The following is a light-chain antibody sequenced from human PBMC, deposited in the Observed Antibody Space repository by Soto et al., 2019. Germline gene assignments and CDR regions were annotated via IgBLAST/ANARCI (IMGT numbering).Light chain of an antibody. CDR1: QSVNSY. Sequence: EIVLTQSPATLSVSPGERATLSCRASQSVNSYLAWYQHKPGQAPRLVIDDASSRATGIPARFSGSGSGTDFTLTISSLEPEDFAVYYCQQRSNWPPTVGGGTKVEIK. CDR2: DAS. J-gene: IGKJ4*01. CDR3: QQRSNWPPT. V-gene: IGKV3-11*01.